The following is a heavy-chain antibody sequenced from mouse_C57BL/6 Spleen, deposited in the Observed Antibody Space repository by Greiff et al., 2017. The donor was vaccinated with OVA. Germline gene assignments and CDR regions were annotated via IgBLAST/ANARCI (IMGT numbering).Heavy chain of an antibody. CDR1: GYTFTSYW. V-gene: IGHV1-50*01. D-gene: IGHD2-10*02. CDR2: IDPSDSYT. Sequence: QVQLQQPGAELVKPGASVKLSCKASGYTFTSYWMQWVKQRPGQGLEWIGEIDPSDSYTNYNQKFKGKATLTVDTSSSTAYMQLSSLTSEDSAVYYCARLRYGNYGFDYWGQGTTLTVSS. J-gene: IGHJ2*01. CDR3: ARLRYGNYGFDY.